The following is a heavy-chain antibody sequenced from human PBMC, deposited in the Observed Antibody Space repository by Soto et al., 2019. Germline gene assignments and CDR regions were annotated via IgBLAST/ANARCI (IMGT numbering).Heavy chain of an antibody. CDR3: ARDAIAVAEGIDY. V-gene: IGHV3-30*03. CDR2: ISYDGSNK. D-gene: IGHD6-19*01. Sequence: GGSLRLSCAASGFTFSSYGMHWVRQAPGKGLEWVAVISYDGSNKYYADSVKGRFTISRDNSKNTLYLQMNSLRAEDTAVYYCARDAIAVAEGIDYWGQGTLVTVSS. J-gene: IGHJ4*02. CDR1: GFTFSSYG.